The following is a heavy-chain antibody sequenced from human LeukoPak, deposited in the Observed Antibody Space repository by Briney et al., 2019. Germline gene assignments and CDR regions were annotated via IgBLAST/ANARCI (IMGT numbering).Heavy chain of an antibody. D-gene: IGHD2-21*01. CDR3: AKDHGAAVVPRRFDY. CDR2: TYYSGGDT. CDR1: GFSFSNYA. V-gene: IGHV3-23*01. J-gene: IGHJ4*02. Sequence: PGGSLRLSCAASGFSFSNYAMSWVRQTPGKGLEWVSTTYYSGGDTYSADSVKGRFTISRDHSRNMVYLQMNSLRAEDTAVYYCAKDHGAAVVPRRFDYWGRGTMVIVSS.